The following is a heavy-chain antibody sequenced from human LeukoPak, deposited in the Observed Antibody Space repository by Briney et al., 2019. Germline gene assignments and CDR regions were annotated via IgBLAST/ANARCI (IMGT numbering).Heavy chain of an antibody. J-gene: IGHJ6*02. CDR1: GGSINSYY. CDR2: IYYSGST. Sequence: SETLSLTCTVSGGSINSYYWSWIRQPPGKGLECIGYIYYSGSTNYNPSLKSRVTISVDTSKNQFSLKLSSVTAADTAVYYCARMWGELRWELLGPAYYYYYGMDVWGQGTTVTVSS. D-gene: IGHD1-26*01. CDR3: ARMWGELRWELLGPAYYYYYGMDV. V-gene: IGHV4-59*01.